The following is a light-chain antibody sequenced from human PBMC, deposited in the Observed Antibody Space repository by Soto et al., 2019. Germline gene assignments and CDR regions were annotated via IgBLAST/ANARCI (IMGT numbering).Light chain of an antibody. J-gene: IGLJ1*01. CDR3: QSYDSSLSGSYV. CDR1: SSNIGAGYD. CDR2: GNS. Sequence: QSVLTQPPSVSGAPGQRVTISCTGSSSNIGAGYDVHWYQQLPGTAPKLLIYGNSNRPSGVPDRFSGSKSGTSASLAITGLQAEDEDDDYCQSYDSSLSGSYVFGTGTKVTVL. V-gene: IGLV1-40*01.